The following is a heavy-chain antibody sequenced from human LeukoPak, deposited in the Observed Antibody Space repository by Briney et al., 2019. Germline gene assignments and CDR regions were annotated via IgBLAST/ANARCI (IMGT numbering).Heavy chain of an antibody. V-gene: IGHV4-39*01. J-gene: IGHJ4*02. CDR2: IYYSGST. Sequence: PSETLSLTCTVSGGSISSYYWGWIRQPPGKGLEWIGSIYYSGSTYYNPSLKSRVTISVDTSKNQFSLKLSSVTAADTAVYYCARRRTGHFDYWGQGTLVTVSS. D-gene: IGHD3/OR15-3a*01. CDR1: GGSISSYY. CDR3: ARRRTGHFDY.